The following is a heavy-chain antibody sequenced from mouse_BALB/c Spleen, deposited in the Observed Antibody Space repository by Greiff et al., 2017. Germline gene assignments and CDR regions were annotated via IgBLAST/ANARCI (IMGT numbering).Heavy chain of an antibody. CDR3: ARDGNNQAWFAY. V-gene: IGHV2-9*02. CDR2: IWAGGST. CDR1: GFSLTSYG. D-gene: IGHD2-1*01. Sequence: VKLQESGPGLVAPSQSLSITCTVSGFSLTSYGVHWVRQPPGKGLEWLGVIWAGGSTNYNSALMSRLSISKDNSKSQVFLKMNSLQTDDTAMYYCARDGNNQAWFAYWGQGTLVTVSA. J-gene: IGHJ3*01.